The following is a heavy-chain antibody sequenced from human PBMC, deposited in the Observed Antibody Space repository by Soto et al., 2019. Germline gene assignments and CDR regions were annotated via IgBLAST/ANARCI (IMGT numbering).Heavy chain of an antibody. Sequence: ASVKVSCKASGYTFTTYIITWVRQAPGQGLEWVGWIAAYNGKSNYAQKFQGRVTMTIETSTSTANMELRGQTSDDTAIYYCARGQLGHKYYFDYWGQGSLVTVSS. V-gene: IGHV1-18*01. CDR1: GYTFTTYI. CDR3: ARGQLGHKYYFDY. CDR2: IAAYNGKS. J-gene: IGHJ4*02. D-gene: IGHD1-1*01.